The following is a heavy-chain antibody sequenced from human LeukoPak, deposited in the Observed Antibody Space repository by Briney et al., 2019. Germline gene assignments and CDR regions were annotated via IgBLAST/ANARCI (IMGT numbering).Heavy chain of an antibody. V-gene: IGHV4-39*07. D-gene: IGHD3-22*01. Sequence: SETLSLTCTVSGGSISSSSYYWGWIRQPPGKGLEWIGSIYYSGSTNYNPSLKSRVTISVDTSKNQFSLKLSSVTAADTAVYYCARAPYYDSPTDIWGQGTMVTVSS. J-gene: IGHJ3*02. CDR3: ARAPYYDSPTDI. CDR1: GGSISSSSYY. CDR2: IYYSGST.